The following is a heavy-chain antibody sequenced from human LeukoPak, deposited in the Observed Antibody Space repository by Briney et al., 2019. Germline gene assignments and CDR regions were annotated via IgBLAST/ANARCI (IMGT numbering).Heavy chain of an antibody. Sequence: SETLSLTCTVSGGSISSYYWSWIRQPPGEGLEWIGYIYYSGSTNYNPSLKSRVTISVDTSKNQFSLKLSSVTAADTAVYYCAREGTTVKRTFDYWGQGTLVTVSS. CDR2: IYYSGST. J-gene: IGHJ4*02. CDR3: AREGTTVKRTFDY. V-gene: IGHV4-59*01. D-gene: IGHD4-17*01. CDR1: GGSISSYY.